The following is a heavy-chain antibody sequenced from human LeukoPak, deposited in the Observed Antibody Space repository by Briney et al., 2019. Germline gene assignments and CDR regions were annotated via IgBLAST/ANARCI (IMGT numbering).Heavy chain of an antibody. CDR3: ARHPGIAAAGTRGWFWFDP. CDR1: GFTFGSYG. V-gene: IGHV4-59*08. Sequence: PGGSLRLSCAATGFTFGSYGMNWVRQAPGKGLEWIGYIYYSGSTNYNPSLKSRVTISVDTSKNQFSLKLSSVTAADTAVYYCARHPGIAAAGTRGWFWFDPWGQGTLVTVSS. CDR2: IYYSGST. J-gene: IGHJ5*02. D-gene: IGHD6-13*01.